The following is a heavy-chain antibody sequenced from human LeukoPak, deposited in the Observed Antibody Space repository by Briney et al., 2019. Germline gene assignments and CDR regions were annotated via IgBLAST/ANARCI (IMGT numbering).Heavy chain of an antibody. CDR2: INPNSGGT. D-gene: IGHD2-2*01. J-gene: IGHJ5*02. CDR1: GYTFTGYY. V-gene: IGHV1-2*02. Sequence: ASVKVSCKASGYTFTGYYMHWVRQAPGQGLEWMGWINPNSGGTNYAQKFQGRVTMTRDTSISTAYMELSRLRSDDTAVYYCARDIVVVPAAISSKINWFDPWGQGTLVTVSS. CDR3: ARDIVVVPAAISSKINWFDP.